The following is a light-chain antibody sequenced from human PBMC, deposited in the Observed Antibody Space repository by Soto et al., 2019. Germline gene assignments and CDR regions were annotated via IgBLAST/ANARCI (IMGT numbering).Light chain of an antibody. CDR1: QSIYSY. CDR2: GAS. V-gene: IGKV1-5*01. Sequence: DIQMTQSPSALSASVGDRVTITCRASQSIYSYLAWYQQKPGRAPKLQIYGASSRKSGVPSRFSGSGSGTEFTLTINRLQPEDFASSCRQQYNDYPYTVGQGTKLEIK. J-gene: IGKJ2*01. CDR3: QQYNDYPYT.